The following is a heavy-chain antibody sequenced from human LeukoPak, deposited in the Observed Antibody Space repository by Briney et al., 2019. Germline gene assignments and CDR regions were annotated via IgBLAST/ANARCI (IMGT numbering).Heavy chain of an antibody. CDR2: IIPILGIA. V-gene: IGHV1-69*04. CDR1: GGTFSSYA. J-gene: IGHJ4*02. Sequence: SVKVSCKASGGTFSSYAISWVRQAPGQGLEWMGRIIPILGIANYAQKFQGRVTITADKSTSTAYMELSSPRSEDTAVYYCARENQAGGGSDYWGQGTLVTVSS. CDR3: ARENQAGGGSDY. D-gene: IGHD2-15*01.